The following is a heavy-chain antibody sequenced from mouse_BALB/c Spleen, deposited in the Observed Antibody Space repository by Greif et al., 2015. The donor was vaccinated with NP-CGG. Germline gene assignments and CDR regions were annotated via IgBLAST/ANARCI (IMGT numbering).Heavy chain of an antibody. J-gene: IGHJ4*01. CDR2: INPSTGYT. Sequence: VQGVESGAELAKPGASVKMSCKASGYTFTSYWMHWVKQRPGQGLEWIGYINPSTGYTEYNQKFKDKATLTADKSSSTAYMQLSSLTSEDSAVYYCARIGGSYAMDYWGQGTSVTVSS. CDR1: GYTFTSYW. D-gene: IGHD2-14*01. CDR3: ARIGGSYAMDY. V-gene: IGHV1-7*01.